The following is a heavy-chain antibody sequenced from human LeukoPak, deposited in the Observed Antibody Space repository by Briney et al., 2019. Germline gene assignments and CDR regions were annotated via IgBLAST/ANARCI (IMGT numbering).Heavy chain of an antibody. D-gene: IGHD3-16*01. CDR2: IYYSGST. Sequence: SETLSLTCTVSGGSISSYYWTRIRQPPGKGLEWIGYIYYSGSTNYNPSLKSRVTISVDTSKNQFSLKLSSVTAADTAVYYCAREVRDVWSYFDYWGQGTLVTVSS. J-gene: IGHJ4*02. CDR3: AREVRDVWSYFDY. V-gene: IGHV4-59*01. CDR1: GGSISSYY.